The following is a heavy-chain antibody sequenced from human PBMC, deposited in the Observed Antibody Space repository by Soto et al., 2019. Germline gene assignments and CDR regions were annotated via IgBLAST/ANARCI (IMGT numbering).Heavy chain of an antibody. CDR1: GYTFTSYY. V-gene: IGHV1-46*03. CDR3: ARDYYDYIWGSYPLNAFDI. D-gene: IGHD3-16*02. CDR2: INPSGGST. Sequence: ASVKVSCKASGYTFTSYYMHWVRQAPGQGLERMGIINPSGGSTSYAQKFQGRVTMTRDTSTSTVYMELSSLRSEDTAVYYCARDYYDYIWGSYPLNAFDIWGQGTMVTVTS. J-gene: IGHJ3*02.